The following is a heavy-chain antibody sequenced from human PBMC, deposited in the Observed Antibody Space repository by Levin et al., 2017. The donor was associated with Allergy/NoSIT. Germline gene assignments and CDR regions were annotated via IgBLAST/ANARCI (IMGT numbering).Heavy chain of an antibody. D-gene: IGHD3-3*01. Sequence: ASVKVSCKASGYTFTSYAMHWVRQAPGQRLEWMGWINAGNGNTKYSQKFQGRVTITRDTSASTAYMELSSLRSEDTAVYYCARGYDFWSGYPYWGQGTLVTVSS. CDR3: ARGYDFWSGYPY. CDR1: GYTFTSYA. V-gene: IGHV1-3*01. CDR2: INAGNGNT. J-gene: IGHJ4*02.